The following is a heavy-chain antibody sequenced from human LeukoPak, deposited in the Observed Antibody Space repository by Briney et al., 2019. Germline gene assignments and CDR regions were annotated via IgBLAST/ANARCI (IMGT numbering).Heavy chain of an antibody. Sequence: ASVTVSCKASGYTFTSYDICWVRQAPGQGLEWMGWISAYNGNTNYAQKLQGRVTMTTDTSTSTAYMELSSLRSEDTAVYYCATDTPTLGYCSGGSCFTVNYFDYWGQGTLVTVSS. CDR3: ATDTPTLGYCSGGSCFTVNYFDY. D-gene: IGHD2-15*01. V-gene: IGHV1-18*01. CDR1: GYTFTSYD. CDR2: ISAYNGNT. J-gene: IGHJ4*02.